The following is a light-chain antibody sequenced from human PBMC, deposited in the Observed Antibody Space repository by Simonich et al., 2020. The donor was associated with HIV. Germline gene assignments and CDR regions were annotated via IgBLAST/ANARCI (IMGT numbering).Light chain of an antibody. CDR2: AAS. V-gene: IGKV1-39*01. CDR3: QQSYNTLSIT. J-gene: IGKJ5*01. CDR1: QSISSY. Sequence: DIQMTQSPSSLSASVGDKVTITCRTSQSISSYLNWYQHKPGKAPNLLIYAASSLQSGVPSRFSGSGSGTDFTLTISSLQPEDFATYYCQQSYNTLSITFGQGTRLGIK.